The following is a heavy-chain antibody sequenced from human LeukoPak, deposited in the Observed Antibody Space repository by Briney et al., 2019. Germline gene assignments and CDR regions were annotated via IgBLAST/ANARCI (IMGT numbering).Heavy chain of an antibody. CDR3: ARGGGLDV. D-gene: IGHD3-16*01. V-gene: IGHV3-7*03. Sequence: GSLRLSCAASGFTFSSYWMNWARQAPGKGLEWVASINHNGNVNYYVDSVKGRFTISRDNAKNSLYLQMSNLSAEDTAVYFCARGGGLDVWGQGATVTVSS. CDR1: GFTFSSYW. CDR2: INHNGNVN. J-gene: IGHJ6*02.